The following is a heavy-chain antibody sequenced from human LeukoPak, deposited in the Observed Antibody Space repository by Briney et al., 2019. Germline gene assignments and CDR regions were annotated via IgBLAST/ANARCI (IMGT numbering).Heavy chain of an antibody. V-gene: IGHV4-39*07. Sequence: SETLSLTCTVSGGSISSSSYYWGWIRQPPGKGLEWIGSIYYSGSTYYNPSLKSRVTISVDTSKNQFSLKLSSVTAADTAVYYCAREVGRFGDAADAFDIWGQGTMVTVSS. CDR3: AREVGRFGDAADAFDI. CDR1: GGSISSSSYY. J-gene: IGHJ3*02. CDR2: IYYSGST. D-gene: IGHD3-10*01.